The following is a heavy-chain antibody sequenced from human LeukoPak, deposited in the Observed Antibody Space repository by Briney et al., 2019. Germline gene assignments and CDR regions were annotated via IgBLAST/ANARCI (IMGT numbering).Heavy chain of an antibody. CDR2: IYTSGST. J-gene: IGHJ4*02. V-gene: IGHV4-4*07. CDR1: GGSISSYY. CDR3: ARAAPGRDGGDDFDY. D-gene: IGHD6-13*01. Sequence: SETLSLTCTVSGGSISSYYWSWIRQPAGKGLEWIGRIYTSGSTNYNPSLESRVTVSVDTSKNQFSLKLSSVTAADTAVYYCARAAPGRDGGDDFDYWGQGTLVTVSS.